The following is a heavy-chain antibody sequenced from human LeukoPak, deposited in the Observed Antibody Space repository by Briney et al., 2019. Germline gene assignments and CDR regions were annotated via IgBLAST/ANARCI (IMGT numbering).Heavy chain of an antibody. V-gene: IGHV4-4*02. CDR1: GGSISSSNW. J-gene: IGHJ4*02. Sequence: PSETLSLTCAVSGGSISSSNWWSWVRQPPGKGLEWIGEIYHSGSTNYNPSLKSRVTISVDKSKNQFSLKLSSVTAADTAVYYCAGSRSIAAAGTIDYWGQGTLVTVPS. D-gene: IGHD6-13*01. CDR3: AGSRSIAAAGTIDY. CDR2: IYHSGST.